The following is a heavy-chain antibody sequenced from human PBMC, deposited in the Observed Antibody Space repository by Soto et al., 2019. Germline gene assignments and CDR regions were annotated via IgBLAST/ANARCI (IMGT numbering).Heavy chain of an antibody. CDR3: ASSSSWYSSYYYGMDV. D-gene: IGHD6-13*01. Sequence: SVKVSCKASGGTFSSYAISWVRQAPGQGLEWMGGIIPIFGTANYAQKFQGRVTITADESTSTAYMELSSLRSEDTAVYYCASSSSWYSSYYYGMDVWGQGTTVTVSS. CDR1: GGTFSSYA. J-gene: IGHJ6*02. CDR2: IIPIFGTA. V-gene: IGHV1-69*13.